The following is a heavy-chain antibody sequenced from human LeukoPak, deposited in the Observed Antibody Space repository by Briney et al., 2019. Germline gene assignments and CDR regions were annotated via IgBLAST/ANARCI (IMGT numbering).Heavy chain of an antibody. CDR3: ARDPRYSSSWSQGDYMDV. Sequence: GGSLRLSCTASGFTLSSYSVNWVRQAPGKGLEWVSYISSSSTIYYADSVKGRFTISRDNAKNSLYLQMNSLRAEDTAVYYCARDPRYSSSWSQGDYMDVWGKGTTVTVSS. CDR1: GFTLSSYS. J-gene: IGHJ6*03. CDR2: ISSSSTI. D-gene: IGHD6-13*01. V-gene: IGHV3-48*01.